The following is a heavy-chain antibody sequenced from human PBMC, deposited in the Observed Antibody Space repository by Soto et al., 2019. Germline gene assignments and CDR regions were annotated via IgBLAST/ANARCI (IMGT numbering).Heavy chain of an antibody. J-gene: IGHJ4*02. CDR1: GGSCVGHG. CDR3: ASVTSSGWIDY. CDR2: INHIGST. V-gene: IGHV4-34*01. D-gene: IGHD6-19*01. Sequence: SETLCHSYAVYGGSCVGHGGSWIRQPPGKGLEWIGEINHIGSTNYNPSLKSRVTISVDTSKNQFSLKLSSVTAADTAVYYCASVTSSGWIDYWGQGALVTVSS.